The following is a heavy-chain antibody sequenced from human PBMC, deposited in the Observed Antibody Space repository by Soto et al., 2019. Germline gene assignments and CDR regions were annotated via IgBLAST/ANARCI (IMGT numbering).Heavy chain of an antibody. V-gene: IGHV4-31*03. Sequence: SETLSLTCIVSGGSVSSNIYYWTWIRQHPGKGPEWIGHIYYSGSTYYNPSLKSRVTISLDMSKNQFSLKLTSVSAADTAVYYCERRYHYDSGGYIFDYWGQGTPAPVYS. CDR3: ERRYHYDSGGYIFDY. J-gene: IGHJ4*02. CDR1: GGSVSSNIYY. D-gene: IGHD3-22*01. CDR2: IYYSGST.